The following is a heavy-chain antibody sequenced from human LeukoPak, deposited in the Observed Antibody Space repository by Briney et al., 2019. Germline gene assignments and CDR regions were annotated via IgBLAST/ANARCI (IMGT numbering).Heavy chain of an antibody. CDR2: ISSSSSYI. Sequence: GSLRLSCAASGFTFSSYSMNWVRQAPGKGLEWVSSISSSSSYIYYVDSVKGRFTISRDNAKNSLYLQMNSLRAEDTAVYYCARDSRITMVRGDPFDYWGQGTLVTVSS. D-gene: IGHD3-10*01. CDR3: ARDSRITMVRGDPFDY. V-gene: IGHV3-21*01. J-gene: IGHJ4*02. CDR1: GFTFSSYS.